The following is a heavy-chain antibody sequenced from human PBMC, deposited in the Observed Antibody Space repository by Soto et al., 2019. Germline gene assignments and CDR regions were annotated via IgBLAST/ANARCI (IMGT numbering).Heavy chain of an antibody. D-gene: IGHD3-10*02. CDR2: INHSGST. J-gene: IGHJ6*03. CDR1: GGSFSGYY. V-gene: IGHV4-34*01. CDR3: ARSFRSQLFSSMDV. Sequence: SETLSLTCAVYGGSFSGYYWSWIRQPPGKGLEWIGEINHSGSTNYNPSLKSRVTISVDTSKNQFSLKLTSVTAADTAVYYCARSFRSQLFSSMDVWGKGTTVTVSS.